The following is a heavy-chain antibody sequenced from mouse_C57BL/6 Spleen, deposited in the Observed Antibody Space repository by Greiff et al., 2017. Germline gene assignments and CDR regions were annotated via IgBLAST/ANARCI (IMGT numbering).Heavy chain of an antibody. D-gene: IGHD1-1*01. CDR1: GYTFTSYW. CDR2: IHPNSGST. Sequence: QVQLQQPGAELVKPGASVKLSCKASGYTFTSYWMHWVKQRPGQGLEWIGMIHPNSGSTNYNEKFKSKATLTVDKSSSTAYMQLSSLTSEDSAVYYCARLLRSYYFDYWGQGTTLTVSS. V-gene: IGHV1-64*01. J-gene: IGHJ2*01. CDR3: ARLLRSYYFDY.